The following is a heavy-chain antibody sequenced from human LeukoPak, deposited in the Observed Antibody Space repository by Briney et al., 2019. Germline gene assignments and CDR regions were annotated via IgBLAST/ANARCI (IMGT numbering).Heavy chain of an antibody. CDR3: ATEVMRWELPFDI. J-gene: IGHJ3*02. V-gene: IGHV3-48*01. Sequence: GGSLRLSCAASGFTFSTYSMNWVRQAPGKGLEWVSYISSSSSTIYCADSVKGRFTISRDNAKNSLFLQMNSLRAEDTAVYYCATEVMRWELPFDIWGQGTMVTVSS. CDR2: ISSSSSTI. D-gene: IGHD1-26*01. CDR1: GFTFSTYS.